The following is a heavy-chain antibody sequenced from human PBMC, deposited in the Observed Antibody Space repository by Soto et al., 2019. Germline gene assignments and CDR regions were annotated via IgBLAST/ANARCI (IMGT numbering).Heavy chain of an antibody. J-gene: IGHJ5*02. D-gene: IGHD3-10*01. CDR3: ARDGMVRSNWFDP. CDR2: IYYSGST. Sequence: SETLSLTCTVSGGSISSGDYYWSWIRQPPGKGLEWIGYIYYSGSTYYNPSLKSRVTISVDKSKNQFSLKLSSVTAADTAVYYCARDGMVRSNWFDPWGQGTLVTVSS. CDR1: GGSISSGDYY. V-gene: IGHV4-30-4*01.